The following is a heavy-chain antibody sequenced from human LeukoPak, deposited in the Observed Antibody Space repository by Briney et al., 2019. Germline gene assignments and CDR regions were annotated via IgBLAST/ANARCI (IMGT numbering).Heavy chain of an antibody. CDR3: APAGRTVATIMEYYFDY. D-gene: IGHD5-12*01. CDR2: INPNSGGT. V-gene: IGHV1-2*02. Sequence: GASVKVSCKASGYIFTGYYMHWVRQAPGQGLEWMGWINPNSGGTDYAQKFQGRVTMTRDTSISTAYMELSRLRSDDTAVYYCAPAGRTVATIMEYYFDYWGQGTLVTVSS. CDR1: GYIFTGYY. J-gene: IGHJ4*02.